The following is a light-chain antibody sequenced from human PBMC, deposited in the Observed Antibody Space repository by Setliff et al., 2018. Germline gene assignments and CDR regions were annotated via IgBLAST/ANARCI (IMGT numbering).Light chain of an antibody. CDR1: SSDVGSYDL. Sequence: QSVLTQPASVSGSPGQSITISCSGTSSDVGSYDLVSWYQQHPGKAPKLIIYGVSDRPSGVSSRFSGSKSGNTAYLTISGLQTEDEAEYYCNAYASDTTYVFGFGTKV. V-gene: IGLV2-14*03. J-gene: IGLJ1*01. CDR2: GVS. CDR3: NAYASDTTYV.